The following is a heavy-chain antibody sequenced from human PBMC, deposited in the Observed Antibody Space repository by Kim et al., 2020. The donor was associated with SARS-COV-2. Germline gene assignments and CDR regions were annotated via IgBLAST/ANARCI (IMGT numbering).Heavy chain of an antibody. CDR1: GFIFDDYA. CDR2: IGWNSADI. V-gene: IGHV3-9*01. CDR3: AKDSYYDFWSGSGPGGMDV. J-gene: IGHJ6*02. Sequence: GGSLRLSCAASGFIFDDYAMLWVRQAPGKGLEWVSGIGWNSADIGYADSVKGRFTISRDNAKNSLYLQMNSLRAEDTALYYCAKDSYYDFWSGSGPGGMDVWGQGTTVTVSS. D-gene: IGHD3-3*01.